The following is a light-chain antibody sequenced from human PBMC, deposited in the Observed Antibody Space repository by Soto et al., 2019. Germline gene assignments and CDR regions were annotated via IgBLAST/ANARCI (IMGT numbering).Light chain of an antibody. J-gene: IGKJ2*01. V-gene: IGKV1-27*01. CDR3: QKYNSAPNT. CDR1: QGISNY. Sequence: DIQMTQSPSSLSASVGDRVTITCRASQGISNYLAWYQQNPGKVPKLLIYAASTLQSGVPSRFSGSGSGTDFTLTITSRQTEDVATYYCQKYNSAPNTFGQGTKLEIK. CDR2: AAS.